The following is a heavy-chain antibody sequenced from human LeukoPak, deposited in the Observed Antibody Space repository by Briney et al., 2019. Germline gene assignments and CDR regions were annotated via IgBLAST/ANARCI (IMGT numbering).Heavy chain of an antibody. CDR2: IYYCGST. V-gene: IGHV4-59*01. D-gene: IGHD2-2*01. J-gene: IGHJ5*02. CDR3: AREEYCSSTSCYHSWFDP. Sequence: SETLSLTCTVSGGSISSYYWSWIRQPPGKGLEWIGYIYYCGSTNYNPSLNSRVTISVNTSKNQFSLKLSSVTAADTAVYYCAREEYCSSTSCYHSWFDPWGQGTLVTVSS. CDR1: GGSISSYY.